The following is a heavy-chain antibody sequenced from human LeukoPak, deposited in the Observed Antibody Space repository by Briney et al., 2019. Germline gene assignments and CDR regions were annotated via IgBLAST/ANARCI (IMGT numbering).Heavy chain of an antibody. V-gene: IGHV3-30*03. D-gene: IGHD1-1*01. J-gene: IGHJ4*02. CDR3: ARSANWVYDY. Sequence: GRSLRLSCAASEFTFSTYGMHWVRQGPGKGLEWVAVISYDGSYKFYADSVKGRFTISRDNSKSTLYLQMNSLRAEDTAVYYCARSANWVYDYWGQGTLVTVSS. CDR1: EFTFSTYG. CDR2: ISYDGSYK.